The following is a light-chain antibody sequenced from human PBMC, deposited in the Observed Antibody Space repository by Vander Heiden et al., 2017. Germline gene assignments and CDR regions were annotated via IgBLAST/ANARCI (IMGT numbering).Light chain of an antibody. CDR2: GTS. J-gene: IGKJ4*01. Sequence: EIVMTQSPATLSVSPGEGASLSCRARPSVGRQLAWYQQKPGQAPRLLIYGTSTRAAGVPARFSGSGSGTHFTLTIASLQSEDFAVYYCQQYERWPLTFGGGTKVEIK. CDR3: QQYERWPLT. V-gene: IGKV3-15*01. CDR1: PSVGRQ.